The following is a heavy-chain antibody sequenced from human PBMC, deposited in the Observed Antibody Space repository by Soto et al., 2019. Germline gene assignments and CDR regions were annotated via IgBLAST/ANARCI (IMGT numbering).Heavy chain of an antibody. CDR1: GFVFRNYA. CDR2: ISYDGSNI. J-gene: IGHJ4*02. D-gene: IGHD4-17*01. Sequence: QVQLVESGGGVIEPGRSLRLSCAASGFVFRNYAMHWVRQSPGKGLEWVAIISYDGSNIYYTDSVKGRFTISRDNSKNTLYIEMNSLRTEDTAVYYCARNDYGTYYFDYWGQGVLVIVSS. CDR3: ARNDYGTYYFDY. V-gene: IGHV3-30*04.